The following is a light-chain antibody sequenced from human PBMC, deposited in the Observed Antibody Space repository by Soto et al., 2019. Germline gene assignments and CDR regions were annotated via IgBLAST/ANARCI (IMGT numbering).Light chain of an antibody. CDR3: QQSYSTPLT. CDR2: AAS. V-gene: IGKV1-39*01. J-gene: IGKJ4*01. Sequence: DVQMTQSPSSVSASVGDRVTITCRASQSISSYLNWYQQKPGKAPKLLIYAASSLQSGVPSRFSGSGSGTDFTLTISSLQPEDFETYYCQQSYSTPLTFGGGTKVDIK. CDR1: QSISSY.